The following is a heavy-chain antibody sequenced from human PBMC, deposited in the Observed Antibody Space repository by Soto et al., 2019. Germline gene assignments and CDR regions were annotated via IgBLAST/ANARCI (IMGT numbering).Heavy chain of an antibody. CDR3: ARDQTVPGPSNLDY. CDR2: ISSDGTDV. D-gene: IGHD6-19*01. Sequence: EVQLVESGGGLVQPGGSLRLSCAASGFTLSSYWMHWVRQAPGRELMWVSRISSDGTDVLHADSVKGRFTISRDNARNTVYLQMNSLRDEDKAVYFCARDQTVPGPSNLDYWGHGTLVAVSS. J-gene: IGHJ4*01. V-gene: IGHV3-74*01. CDR1: GFTLSSYW.